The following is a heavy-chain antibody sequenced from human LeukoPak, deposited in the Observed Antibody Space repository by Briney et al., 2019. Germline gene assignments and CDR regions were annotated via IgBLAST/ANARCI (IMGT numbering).Heavy chain of an antibody. CDR3: ARVKGYRSSTSCYASWFDP. CDR2: ISAYNGNT. V-gene: IGHV1-18*01. D-gene: IGHD2-2*01. J-gene: IGHJ5*02. Sequence: ASVKVSCKASGYTFTSYGISWVRQAPGQGLEWMGWISAYNGNTNYAQRLQGRVTMTTDTSTSTAYMELRSLRSDDTAVYYCARVKGYRSSTSCYASWFDPWGQGTLVTVSS. CDR1: GYTFTSYG.